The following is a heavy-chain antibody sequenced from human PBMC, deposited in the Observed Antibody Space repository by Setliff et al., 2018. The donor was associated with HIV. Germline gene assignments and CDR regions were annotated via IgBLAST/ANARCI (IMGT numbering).Heavy chain of an antibody. V-gene: IGHV5-51*01. CDR3: ARHQVAMSMLVVQDPGPFDS. Sequence: GESLKISCRAFGNSFDNHWIAWVRQMPGKGPEWMGFIYTGDSGTKYSPAFQGRVTISADKSIKTTYLQWTSLQSSDTAMCYCARHQVAMSMLVVQDPGPFDSWGQGTRVTVS. CDR1: GNSFDNHW. CDR2: IYTGDSGT. J-gene: IGHJ3*02. D-gene: IGHD3-10*02.